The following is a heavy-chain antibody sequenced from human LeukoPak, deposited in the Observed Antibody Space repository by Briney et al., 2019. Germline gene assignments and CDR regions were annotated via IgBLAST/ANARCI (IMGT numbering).Heavy chain of an antibody. D-gene: IGHD3-22*01. J-gene: IGHJ4*02. Sequence: GGSLRLSCAASGFTFSSYDMHWVRQATGKGLEWVSAICTAGDTYYPGSVKGRFTISRENAKNSLYLQMNSLRAGDTAVYYCARSLYDSSGYYFDYWGQGTLVTVSS. CDR1: GFTFSSYD. CDR2: ICTAGDT. CDR3: ARSLYDSSGYYFDY. V-gene: IGHV3-13*01.